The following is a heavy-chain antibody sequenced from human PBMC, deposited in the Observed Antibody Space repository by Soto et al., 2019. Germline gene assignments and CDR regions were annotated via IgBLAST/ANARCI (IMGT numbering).Heavy chain of an antibody. Sequence: SETLSLTCSVSGVTISYGGYSWSWLRQSPGKGLEWLGYISHVETTYYNPSFQSRLALSIDRTRNQFSLSLSSMTAADKAVYYCARGGGYDSFDFWGQGIQVTVSS. D-gene: IGHD3-3*01. CDR1: GVTISYGGYS. J-gene: IGHJ4*02. CDR2: ISHVETT. V-gene: IGHV4-30-2*06. CDR3: ARGGGYDSFDF.